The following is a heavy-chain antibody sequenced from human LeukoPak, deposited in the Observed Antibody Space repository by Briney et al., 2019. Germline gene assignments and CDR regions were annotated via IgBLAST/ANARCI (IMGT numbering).Heavy chain of an antibody. D-gene: IGHD5-18*01. CDR1: GLTFSSYA. CDR3: ARHILMDTAMVPSIPFDY. J-gene: IGHJ4*02. CDR2: ISYVGSNK. Sequence: GGPLRLSCAASGLTFSSYAMHWVRQAPGKGLKSVAAISYVGSNKYYADSVKARFTISRDNSKYTLYLQMNSLRAEGTAGYYCARHILMDTAMVPSIPFDYWARAPWSPSPQ. V-gene: IGHV3-30-3*01.